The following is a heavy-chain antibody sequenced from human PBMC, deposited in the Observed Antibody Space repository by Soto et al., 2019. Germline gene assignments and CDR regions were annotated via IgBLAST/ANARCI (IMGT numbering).Heavy chain of an antibody. D-gene: IGHD2-15*01. J-gene: IGHJ3*02. CDR3: AREPCYGLGAFDI. CDR1: GDTISSGGYY. V-gene: IGHV4-31*03. Sequence: QVQLQESGPGLVKPSQTLSLTCTVSGDTISSGGYYWAWIRQHPEKGLEWIGYIYYSGSTSYNPSFESRVSISVDTSKTHFSLNLNSVTAADTAVYYCAREPCYGLGAFDIWGQGTLVTVSS. CDR2: IYYSGST.